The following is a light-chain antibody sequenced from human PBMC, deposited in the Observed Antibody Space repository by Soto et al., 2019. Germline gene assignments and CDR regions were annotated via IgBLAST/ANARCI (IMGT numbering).Light chain of an antibody. J-gene: IGKJ4*01. CDR1: QAVPNN. Sequence: DIQMTQSPSSLSASVGDRVTITCRPSQAVPNNMAWYQQKPGKPPKLLIYEESTLHSGVPSRFSGRKSGTQFNLTIERLQHEDFATYYCQPVKTYPRTFGGGTKVDI. CDR3: QPVKTYPRT. V-gene: IGKV1-9*01. CDR2: EES.